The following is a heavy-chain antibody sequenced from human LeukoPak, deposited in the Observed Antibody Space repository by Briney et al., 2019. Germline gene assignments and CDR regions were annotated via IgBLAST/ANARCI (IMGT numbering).Heavy chain of an antibody. CDR1: GYTFTSYY. CDR2: INPSGGST. Sequence: EASVKVSCKASGYTFTSYYMHWVRQAPGQGLEWMGIINPSGGSTSYAQKFQGRVTMTRDMSTSTVYMELSSLRSEDTAVYYCAREGGFGSTSCYQTECDNYYYYYYMDVWGKGTTVTVSS. D-gene: IGHD2-2*01. CDR3: AREGGFGSTSCYQTECDNYYYYYYMDV. V-gene: IGHV1-46*01. J-gene: IGHJ6*03.